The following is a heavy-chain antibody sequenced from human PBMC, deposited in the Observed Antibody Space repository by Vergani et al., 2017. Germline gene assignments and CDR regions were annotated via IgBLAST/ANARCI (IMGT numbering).Heavy chain of an antibody. V-gene: IGHV4-38-2*01. CDR2: IYRTGRT. Sequence: QVQLQESGPGLVKPSVTLSLTCAVSGFSIDNGYYWDWIRQPPGKGLEWIGSIYRTGRTHFNPSLKSRVTISVDTSNNHFSLRLNSLTAADTAVYYCARRSGIVYDIFSGTKYFFDFWGQGTLVTVSS. J-gene: IGHJ4*02. CDR3: ARRSGIVYDIFSGTKYFFDF. D-gene: IGHD3-9*01. CDR1: GFSIDNGYY.